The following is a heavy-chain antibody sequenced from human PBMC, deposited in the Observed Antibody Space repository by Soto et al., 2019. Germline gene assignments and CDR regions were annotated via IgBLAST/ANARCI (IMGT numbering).Heavy chain of an antibody. D-gene: IGHD2-2*01. CDR1: GGSISSFD. Sequence: SETLSLTCTVSGGSISSFDWTWIRQPPGKGLEWVGYIFSSGSTNYNPSLKSRVTISVDTSENQFSLKLTSVAAADTAVYYCARVGYCSSTPCWPIGYFEYWGQGTLVTVSS. V-gene: IGHV4-59*01. CDR3: ARVGYCSSTPCWPIGYFEY. CDR2: IFSSGST. J-gene: IGHJ4*02.